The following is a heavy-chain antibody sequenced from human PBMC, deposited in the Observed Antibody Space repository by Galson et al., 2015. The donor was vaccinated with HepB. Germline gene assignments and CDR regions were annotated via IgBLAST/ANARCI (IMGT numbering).Heavy chain of an antibody. J-gene: IGHJ3*02. CDR1: GFAFDTHA. Sequence: SLRLSCAASGFAFDTHAMSWVRQAPGRGLEWISGISGNGDSTFYADSVKGQVTISADKSINTAYLPWSSLKASDTAIYYCARRSSKAFDIWGQGTMVTVSS. D-gene: IGHD2/OR15-2a*01. CDR3: ARRSSKAFDI. CDR2: ISGNGDST. V-gene: IGHV3-23*01.